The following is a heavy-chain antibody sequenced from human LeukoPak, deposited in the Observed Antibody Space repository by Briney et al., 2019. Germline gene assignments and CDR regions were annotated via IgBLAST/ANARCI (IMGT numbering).Heavy chain of an antibody. J-gene: IGHJ4*02. CDR2: IKQDGSEK. V-gene: IGHV3-7*01. CDR1: GFTFSTYW. D-gene: IGHD5-18*01. Sequence: GGSLRLSCAASGFTFSTYWMSWVRQTPEKGLAWVANIKQDGSEKYYVDSVKGRFTISRGNAKNSLYLQMNSLRADDTAVYYCAKAPNGPSRRVQLWPLMDYWGQGTLVTVSS. CDR3: AKAPNGPSRRVQLWPLMDY.